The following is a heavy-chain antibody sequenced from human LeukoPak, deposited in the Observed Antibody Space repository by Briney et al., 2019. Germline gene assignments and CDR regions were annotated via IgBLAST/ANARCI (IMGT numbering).Heavy chain of an antibody. Sequence: PGGSLRLSCAASGFTFSSYAMSWVRQAPGKGLEWVSAISGSGGSTYYADSVKGRFSVYRDNSDYTLYLQMNNLKTDDTALYSCANFDGDSQAFHIWGLGTMVTVSS. D-gene: IGHD3-9*01. CDR3: ANFDGDSQAFHI. J-gene: IGHJ3*02. CDR2: ISGSGGST. CDR1: GFTFSSYA. V-gene: IGHV3-23*01.